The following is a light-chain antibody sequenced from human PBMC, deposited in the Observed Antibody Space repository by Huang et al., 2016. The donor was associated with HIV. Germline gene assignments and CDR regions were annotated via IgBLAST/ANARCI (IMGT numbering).Light chain of an antibody. V-gene: IGKV1-5*03. J-gene: IGKJ1*01. CDR2: NAS. Sequence: DIQMTQSPSTLSASVGDRVMITCRASQSISHWLAWYQQKPGKAPNLLIYNASTLESGVPSRFSGSGSGTEFTLTISSLQPDDFATYYCQQYNSHSRTFGQGTKVEIK. CDR3: QQYNSHSRT. CDR1: QSISHW.